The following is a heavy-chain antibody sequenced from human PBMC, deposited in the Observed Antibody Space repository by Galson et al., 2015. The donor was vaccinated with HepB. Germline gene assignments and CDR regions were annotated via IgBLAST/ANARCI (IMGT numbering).Heavy chain of an antibody. J-gene: IGHJ5*02. Sequence: CAISGDSVSSTGAAWNWIRQSPSRGLEWLGRTLYRTKWYNEYAVSVKGRITINPDTSKNQFSLQLKSVTPEDTAVYYCARDPYFDILERVWFDPWGQGTLVTVSS. CDR3: ARDPYFDILERVWFDP. D-gene: IGHD3-9*01. CDR2: TLYRTKWYN. CDR1: GDSVSSTGAA. V-gene: IGHV6-1*01.